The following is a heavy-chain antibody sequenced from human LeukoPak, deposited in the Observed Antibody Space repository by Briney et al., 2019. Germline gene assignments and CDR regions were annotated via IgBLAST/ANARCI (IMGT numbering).Heavy chain of an antibody. Sequence: GGSLRLSCAASGFTFSTYWMHWVRQAPGKGLVWVSRINSDGSSTSYADSVKGRSTISRDNAKNTLYLQMNSLRAEDTAVYYCARGGGMYYYDSGLDYWGQGTLVTVSS. CDR2: INSDGSST. J-gene: IGHJ4*02. V-gene: IGHV3-74*01. D-gene: IGHD3-22*01. CDR1: GFTFSTYW. CDR3: ARGGGMYYYDSGLDY.